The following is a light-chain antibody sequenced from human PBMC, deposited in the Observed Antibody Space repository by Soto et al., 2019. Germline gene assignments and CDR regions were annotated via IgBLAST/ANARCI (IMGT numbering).Light chain of an antibody. V-gene: IGLV1-44*01. J-gene: IGLJ2*01. CDR3: ATWDDSPNGV. Sequence: QSVLTQPPSASGTPGQRVTISCFGSTSNIGSNTVNWYQQLPGTAPKLLIYSNSQRPSGVPDRFSGSKSGTSASLAISGLQSEDEADYYCATWDDSPNGVFGGGTKLTVL. CDR2: SNS. CDR1: TSNIGSNT.